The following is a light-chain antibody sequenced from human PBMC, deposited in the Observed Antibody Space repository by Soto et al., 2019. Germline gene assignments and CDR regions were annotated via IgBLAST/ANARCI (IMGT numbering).Light chain of an antibody. CDR1: LSISSTY. J-gene: IGKJ1*01. Sequence: EIVLTQSPGTLSLFPGERATFSCRASLSISSTYLAWYQQRPGQAPRLLIYGASSRATGIPDRFSGSGSGTDFTLTISRLEPEDSAVYYCQQYVSSPRTFGQGTKLEI. CDR2: GAS. V-gene: IGKV3-20*01. CDR3: QQYVSSPRT.